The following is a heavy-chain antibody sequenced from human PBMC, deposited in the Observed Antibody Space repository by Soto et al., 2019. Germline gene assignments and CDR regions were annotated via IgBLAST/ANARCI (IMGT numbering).Heavy chain of an antibody. V-gene: IGHV3-74*01. CDR2: INSDGSST. D-gene: IGHD2-15*01. J-gene: IGHJ4*02. CDR3: VSTSLVVAAATREDY. CDR1: GFTFSSYW. Sequence: EVQLVESGGGLVQPGGSLRLSCAASGFTFSSYWMHWVRQSPGKGLVWVSRINSDGSSTSYADSVKGRFTMSRDNAKNTLYLQMNSLRAEDTAVYYCVSTSLVVAAATREDYWGQGTMVTVSS.